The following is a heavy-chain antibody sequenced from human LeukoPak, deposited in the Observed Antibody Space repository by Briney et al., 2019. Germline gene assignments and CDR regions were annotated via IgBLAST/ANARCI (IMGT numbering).Heavy chain of an antibody. CDR2: ISGSGDST. CDR1: GLTFSSYA. Sequence: GGSLRLSCAASGLTFSSYAMSWVRQAPGKGLEWVSAISGSGDSTYYADSVKGRFTISRDNSKNTLYLQMNSLRAEDTAVYYCARVYPTVTGFDYWGQGTLVTVSS. CDR3: ARVYPTVTGFDY. J-gene: IGHJ4*02. D-gene: IGHD4-17*01. V-gene: IGHV3-23*01.